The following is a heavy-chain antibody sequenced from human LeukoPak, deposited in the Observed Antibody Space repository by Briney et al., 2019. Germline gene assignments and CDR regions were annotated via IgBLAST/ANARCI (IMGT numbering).Heavy chain of an antibody. CDR1: GYTFTSYG. CDR2: ISAYNGNT. J-gene: IGHJ6*02. V-gene: IGHV1-18*01. CDR3: ARRGIVVDYYYGMDV. D-gene: IGHD2-2*01. Sequence: GASVKVSCKASGYTFTSYGISWVRQAPGQGLEWMGWISAYNGNTNYAQKLQGRVTMTTDTSTSTAYMELRSLRSDDTAVYYCARRGIVVDYYYGMDVWGQGTTVTVSS.